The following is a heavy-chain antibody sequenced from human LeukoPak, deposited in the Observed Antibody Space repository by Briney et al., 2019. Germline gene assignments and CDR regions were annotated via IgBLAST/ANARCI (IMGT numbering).Heavy chain of an antibody. CDR1: GFTPSSYA. J-gene: IGHJ4*02. Sequence: PGGSLRLSCVASGFTPSSYAMNWVRQAPGKGLEWVSGISGSGGSTNYTDSVKGRFTISRDSSKNTLFLQMNSLGVEDTAVYYCARDRCSRTNCYDYWGQGSLVTVSS. V-gene: IGHV3-23*01. CDR2: ISGSGGST. D-gene: IGHD2-2*01. CDR3: ARDRCSRTNCYDY.